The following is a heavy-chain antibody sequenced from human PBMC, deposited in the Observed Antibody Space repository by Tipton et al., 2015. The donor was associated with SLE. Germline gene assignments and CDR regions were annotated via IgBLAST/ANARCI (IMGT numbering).Heavy chain of an antibody. CDR3: ASSPNSSAQYYYYYYYMDV. CDR2: IYYSGST. D-gene: IGHD6-25*01. Sequence: GLVKPSETLSLTCTVSGVSISTYYWSWIRQPPGKGLEWIGTIYYSGSTYYNPSLKSRVTISVDTSKNQFSLKLTSVTAADTAVYYCASSPNSSAQYYYYYYYMDVWGKGTTVTVSS. J-gene: IGHJ6*03. V-gene: IGHV4-59*01. CDR1: GVSISTYY.